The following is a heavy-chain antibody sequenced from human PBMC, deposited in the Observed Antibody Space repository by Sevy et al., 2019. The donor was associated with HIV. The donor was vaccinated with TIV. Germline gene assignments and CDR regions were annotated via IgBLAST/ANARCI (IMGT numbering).Heavy chain of an antibody. CDR1: GASITSNSYY. V-gene: IGHV4-39*01. CDR3: XXXXXXXXTQTYDY. CDR2: VYYSGTT. J-gene: IGHJ4*02. Sequence: SETLSLTCTVSGASITSNSYYWDWIRQPPGKGLAWIGSVYYSGTTYYSSSLKSRVTISVDMSKNQFSLTVRSVTAAXXXXXXXXXXXXXXXTQTYDYWGQGTLVTVSS.